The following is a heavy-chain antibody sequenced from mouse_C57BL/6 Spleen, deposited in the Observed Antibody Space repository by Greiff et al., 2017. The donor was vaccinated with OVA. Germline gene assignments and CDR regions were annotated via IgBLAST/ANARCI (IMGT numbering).Heavy chain of an antibody. D-gene: IGHD2-3*01. Sequence: DVKLVESGGGLVKPGGSLKLSCAASGFTFSDYGMHWVRQAPEKGLEWVAYISSGSSTIYYADTVKGRFTISRDNAKNTLFLQMTSLRSEDTAMYYCARVYDGYYEDAMDYWGQGTSVTVSS. CDR1: GFTFSDYG. J-gene: IGHJ4*01. V-gene: IGHV5-17*01. CDR2: ISSGSSTI. CDR3: ARVYDGYYEDAMDY.